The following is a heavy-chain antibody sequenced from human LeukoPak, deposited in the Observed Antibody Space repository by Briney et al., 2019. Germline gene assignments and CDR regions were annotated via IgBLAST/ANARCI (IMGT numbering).Heavy chain of an antibody. Sequence: PSQTLSLTCTVSGGSISSGDYYWSWIRQPPGKGLEWIGYTYYSGSTYYNPSLKSRVTISVDTSKNQFSLKLSSVTAADTAVYYCARVWMATANDAFDIWGQGTMVTVSS. D-gene: IGHD5-24*01. CDR1: GGSISSGDYY. J-gene: IGHJ3*02. CDR2: TYYSGST. V-gene: IGHV4-30-4*08. CDR3: ARVWMATANDAFDI.